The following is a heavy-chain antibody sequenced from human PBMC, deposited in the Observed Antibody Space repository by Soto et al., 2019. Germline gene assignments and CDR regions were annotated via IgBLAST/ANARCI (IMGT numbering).Heavy chain of an antibody. J-gene: IGHJ4*02. D-gene: IGHD2-21*01. CDR3: AHRGYMYGDWDQGYFDY. V-gene: IGHV2-5*02. CDR2: IYWDDDK. CDR1: GFSLTTSGVG. Sequence: QITLKESGPTRVKPTQTLTLTCTFSGFSLTTSGVGVGWIRKSPGKALEWLAVIYWDDDKRYSPSLKSRLTSTKDTSKTHVVLTMAYVDPVDTATYFCAHRGYMYGDWDQGYFDYWGQGTLVTVSS.